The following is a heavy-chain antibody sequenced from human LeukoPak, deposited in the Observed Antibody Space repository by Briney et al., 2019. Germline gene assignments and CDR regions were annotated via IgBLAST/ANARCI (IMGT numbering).Heavy chain of an antibody. J-gene: IGHJ4*02. CDR2: ISYDGSNK. CDR3: AKDGGGGGSWFFDY. D-gene: IGHD6-13*01. CDR1: GFTFSSYG. Sequence: GGSRRLSCAAPGFTFSSYGMHWVRQAPGKGLEWVAVISYDGSNKYYADSVKGRFTISRDNSKNTLYLQMNSLRAEDTAVYYCAKDGGGGGSWFFDYWGQGTLVTVSS. V-gene: IGHV3-30*18.